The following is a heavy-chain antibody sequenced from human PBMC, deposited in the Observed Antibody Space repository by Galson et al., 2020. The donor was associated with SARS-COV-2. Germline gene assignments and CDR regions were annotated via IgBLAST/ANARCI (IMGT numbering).Heavy chain of an antibody. D-gene: IGHD1-26*01. J-gene: IGHJ4*02. V-gene: IGHV4-30-4*01. CDR3: ARVTQGAASY. CDR2: IYYSGTT. Sequence: SETLSLTCAVSGGSISSGDYYWSWIRQPPGKGLEWIGYIYYSGTTYYNPSLMSRVIILGDTSKNQFSLRLSSVTAADTAVYYCARVTQGAASYWGQGTLVTVS. CDR1: GGSISSGDYY.